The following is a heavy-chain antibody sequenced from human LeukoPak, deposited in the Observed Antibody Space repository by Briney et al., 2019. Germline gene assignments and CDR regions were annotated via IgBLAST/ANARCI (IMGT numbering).Heavy chain of an antibody. CDR2: ISSSGSTI. CDR1: GFTFSSYS. V-gene: IGHV3-48*04. Sequence: GGSLRLSCAASGFTFSSYSMNWVRQAPGKGLEWVSYISSSGSTIYYADSVKGRFTISRDNAKNSLYLQMNSLRAEDTAVYYCARDREYYDILTGYYTHWGQGTLVTVSS. J-gene: IGHJ4*02. CDR3: ARDREYYDILTGYYTH. D-gene: IGHD3-9*01.